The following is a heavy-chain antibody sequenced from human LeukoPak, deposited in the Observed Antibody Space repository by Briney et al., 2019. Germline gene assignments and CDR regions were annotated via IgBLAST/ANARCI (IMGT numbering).Heavy chain of an antibody. J-gene: IGHJ5*02. V-gene: IGHV1-18*01. Sequence: GASVRVSCKASGYTFTSYGISWVRQAPGQGLEWMGWISAYNGNTNYAQKLQGRVTMTIDTSTSTAYMELRSLRSDDTAVYYCARDRSGSYYLTSALTWFDPWGQGTLVTVSS. D-gene: IGHD1-26*01. CDR3: ARDRSGSYYLTSALTWFDP. CDR1: GYTFTSYG. CDR2: ISAYNGNT.